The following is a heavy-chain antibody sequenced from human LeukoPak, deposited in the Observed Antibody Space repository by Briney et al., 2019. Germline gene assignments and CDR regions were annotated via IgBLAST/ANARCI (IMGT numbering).Heavy chain of an antibody. D-gene: IGHD3-10*01. CDR2: IKQDGSEK. CDR3: ARDRGSGAY. V-gene: IGHV3-7*01. J-gene: IGHJ4*02. CDR1: GFTFSDYS. Sequence: GGSLRLSCAASGFTFSDYSMSWVRQAPGKGLEWVSNIKQDGSEKYYVDSVKGRFTISRDNAKNSLYLQMNSLRAEDTAVYYCARDRGSGAYWGQGTLVTVSS.